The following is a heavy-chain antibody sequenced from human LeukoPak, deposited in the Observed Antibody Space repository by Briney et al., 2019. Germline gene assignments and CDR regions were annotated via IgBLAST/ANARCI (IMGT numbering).Heavy chain of an antibody. J-gene: IGHJ4*02. D-gene: IGHD4-17*01. V-gene: IGHV4-4*07. CDR2: IYTSGST. Sequence: SETLSLTCTVSGGSISSYYWSWIRQPAGKGLEWIGRIYTSGSTNYNPSLKSRVTMSVDTSKNQFSLKLSSVTAADTAVYYCARDRSNYGDPESAFDYWGQGTLVTVSS. CDR3: ARDRSNYGDPESAFDY. CDR1: GGSISSYY.